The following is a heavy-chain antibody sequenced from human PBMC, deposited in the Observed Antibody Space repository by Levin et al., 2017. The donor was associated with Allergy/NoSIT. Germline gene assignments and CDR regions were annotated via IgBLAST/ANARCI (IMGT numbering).Heavy chain of an antibody. V-gene: IGHV3-72*01. CDR1: GFIFSDYY. Sequence: GESLKISCAASGFIFSDYYMDWVRQAPGKGLEWIARSRNKARGYTTEYAASVKGRFTVSRDDSTSSLYLQVNSLKSGDTAVYYCTRAATGNYISDYWGQGTLVTVSS. J-gene: IGHJ4*02. CDR2: SRNKARGYTT. CDR3: TRAATGNYISDY. D-gene: IGHD4-11*01.